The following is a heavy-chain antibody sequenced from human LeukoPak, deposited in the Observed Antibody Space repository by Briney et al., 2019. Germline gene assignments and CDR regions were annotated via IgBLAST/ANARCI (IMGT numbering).Heavy chain of an antibody. CDR2: TYYRSKWYN. CDR3: ARVVAGLGYFDS. J-gene: IGHJ4*02. D-gene: IGHD3/OR15-3a*01. V-gene: IGHV6-1*01. CDR1: GDSVSSNSAA. Sequence: SQTLSLTCAISGDSVSSNSAAWSWIRQSPSRGLEWLGRTYYRSKWYNNYAVSVKSRMTINPDTSKNQFSLQLNSVTPEDTAVYYCARVVAGLGYFDSWGQGTLVTVSS.